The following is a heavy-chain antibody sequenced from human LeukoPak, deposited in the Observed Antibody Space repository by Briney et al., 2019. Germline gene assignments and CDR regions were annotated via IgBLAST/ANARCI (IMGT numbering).Heavy chain of an antibody. Sequence: ASVKVSCKASGYTFTSYGISWVRQAPGQGLEWMGWISAYNGNTNYAQKLQGRVTMTTDTSTSTAYMELRSLRSDDTAVYYCARAVTILGVAIPAYWGQGTLVTVSS. J-gene: IGHJ4*02. V-gene: IGHV1-18*01. D-gene: IGHD3-3*01. CDR3: ARAVTILGVAIPAY. CDR2: ISAYNGNT. CDR1: GYTFTSYG.